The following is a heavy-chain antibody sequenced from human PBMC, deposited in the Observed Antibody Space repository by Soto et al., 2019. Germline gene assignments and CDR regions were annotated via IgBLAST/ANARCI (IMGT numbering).Heavy chain of an antibody. CDR1: GFTFSSYG. J-gene: IGHJ6*02. D-gene: IGHD3-3*01. Sequence: GGSLRLSCAASGFTFSSYGMHWVRQAPGKGLEWVAVISYDGSNKYYADSVKGRFTISRDNSKNTLYLQMNSLRAEDTAVYYCAKDGKYYDFWSGYYPYYYYYGMDVWGQGTTVTVSS. CDR2: ISYDGSNK. V-gene: IGHV3-30*18. CDR3: AKDGKYYDFWSGYYPYYYYYGMDV.